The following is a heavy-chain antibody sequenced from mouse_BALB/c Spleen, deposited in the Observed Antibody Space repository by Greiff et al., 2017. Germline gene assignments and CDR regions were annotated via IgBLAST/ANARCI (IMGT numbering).Heavy chain of an antibody. V-gene: IGHV5-9-3*01. CDR3: ARIYYGYDAGPYSLDY. Sequence: EVQVVESGGGLVKPGGSLKLSCAASGFTFSSYVMSWVRQTPEKRLEWVATISSGGSYTYYPDSVKGRFTISRDNAKNTLYLQMSSLRSEDTAMYYCARIYYGYDAGPYSLDYWGQGTTLTVSA. D-gene: IGHD2-2*01. J-gene: IGHJ2*01. CDR2: ISSGGSYT. CDR1: GFTFSSYV.